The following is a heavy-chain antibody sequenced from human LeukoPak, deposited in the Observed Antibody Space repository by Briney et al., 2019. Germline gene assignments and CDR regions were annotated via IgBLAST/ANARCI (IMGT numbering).Heavy chain of an antibody. D-gene: IGHD6-19*01. V-gene: IGHV4-59*12. CDR2: VYYTGST. CDR3: AREDAVSSDDAFDL. J-gene: IGHJ3*01. Sequence: SETLSLTCTVSGGSINSYYWSWVWQPPGKGLEWIGSVYYTGSTYYNAPFKSRVTISIDTSKNQFSLSLSAVTAADTAMYYCAREDAVSSDDAFDLWGQGTMVTVS. CDR1: GGSINSYY.